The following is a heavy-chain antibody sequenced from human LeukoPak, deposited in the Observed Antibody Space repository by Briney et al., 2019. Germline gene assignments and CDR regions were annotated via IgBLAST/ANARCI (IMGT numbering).Heavy chain of an antibody. CDR1: GFTFSSYW. J-gene: IGHJ3*02. CDR3: ARVGRYFDWKNAFDI. V-gene: IGHV3-74*01. Sequence: PGGSLRLSCAASGFTFSSYWMHWVRQAPGKGLVWVSRINSDGSSTSYADSVKGRFTISRDNAKNTLYLQMNSLRAEDTAVYYCARVGRYFDWKNAFDIWGQGTMVTVSS. CDR2: INSDGSST. D-gene: IGHD3-9*01.